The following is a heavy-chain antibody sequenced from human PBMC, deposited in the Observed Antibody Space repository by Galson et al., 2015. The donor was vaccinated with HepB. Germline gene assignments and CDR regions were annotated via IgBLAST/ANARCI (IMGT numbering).Heavy chain of an antibody. V-gene: IGHV3-53*01. CDR2: IYSGGST. CDR3: ARGADYYDSRHY. J-gene: IGHJ4*02. D-gene: IGHD3-22*01. CDR1: GFTVSSNY. Sequence: SLRLSCAASGFTVSSNYMSWVRQAPGKGLEWVSVIYSGGSTDYADSVKGRFTISRDNSKNTLYLQMNSLRAEDTAVYYCARGADYYDSRHYWGQGTLVTVSS.